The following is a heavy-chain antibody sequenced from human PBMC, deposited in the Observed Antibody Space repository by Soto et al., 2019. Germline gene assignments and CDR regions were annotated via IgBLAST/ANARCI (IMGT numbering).Heavy chain of an antibody. J-gene: IGHJ4*02. CDR1: GDTFSFYT. CDR3: AASYGSGYRAFDY. D-gene: IGHD3-10*01. CDR2: INPIVSMS. Sequence: QVQLVQSGTEVKKPGSSVKVSCKASGDTFSFYTINWVRQAPGLGLEWMGRINPIVSMSNYAQKFQGRVTMTADKSTSTAYMELRSLRSDDTAMYFCAASYGSGYRAFDYWGQGALVTVSS. V-gene: IGHV1-69*02.